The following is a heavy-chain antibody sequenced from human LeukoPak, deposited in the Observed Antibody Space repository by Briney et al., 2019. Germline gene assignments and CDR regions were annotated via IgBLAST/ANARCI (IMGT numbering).Heavy chain of an antibody. CDR3: ARDEVGAGNSYVKFDY. CDR2: IDSADNT. D-gene: IGHD5-18*01. Sequence: GGSLGLSCAASGLVVTTSYMSWVRQAPGKGLEWVSLIDSADNTFYTDSVRGRFTISRDNSRNTLYLQMNSLRAEDTAVYYCARDEVGAGNSYVKFDYWGQGTLVTVSS. V-gene: IGHV3-66*01. CDR1: GLVVTTSY. J-gene: IGHJ4*02.